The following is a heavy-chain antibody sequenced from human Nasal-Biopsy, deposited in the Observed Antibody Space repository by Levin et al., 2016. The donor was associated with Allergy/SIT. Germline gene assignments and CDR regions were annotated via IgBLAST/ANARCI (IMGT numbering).Heavy chain of an antibody. D-gene: IGHD3-10*01. Sequence: GESLKISCAASGFNFSNYSMNWVRQAPGKGLEWVSSISGNSRYVFTADSLKGRFTISRDNTRKSVYLQMNSLTADDTAVYYCAREALASGSLGLDYWGQGTLVTVSS. J-gene: IGHJ4*02. CDR2: ISGNSRYV. CDR3: AREALASGSLGLDY. V-gene: IGHV3-21*01. CDR1: GFNFSNYS.